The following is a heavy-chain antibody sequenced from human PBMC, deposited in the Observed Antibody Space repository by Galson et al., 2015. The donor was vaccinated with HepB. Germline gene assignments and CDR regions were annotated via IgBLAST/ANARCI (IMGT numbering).Heavy chain of an antibody. CDR2: IWYDGSNK. Sequence: SLRLACAASGFTFSSYGMHWVRQAPGKGLEWVAVIWYDGSNKYYADSVKGRFTISRDNSKNTLYLQMNSLRAEDTAVYYCASDEAARYFMGVWGQGTTVTVSS. J-gene: IGHJ6*02. D-gene: IGHD6-6*01. V-gene: IGHV3-33*01. CDR1: GFTFSSYG. CDR3: ASDEAARYFMGV.